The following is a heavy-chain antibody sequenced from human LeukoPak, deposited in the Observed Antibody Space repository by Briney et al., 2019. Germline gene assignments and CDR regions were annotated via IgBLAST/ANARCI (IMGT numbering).Heavy chain of an antibody. CDR2: IIPILAIA. J-gene: IGHJ5*02. V-gene: IGHV1-69*04. D-gene: IGHD2-15*01. CDR3: ARQSPGDVVVAATASDWFDP. CDR1: GGTFSSYA. Sequence: AASVKVSCKASGGTFSSYAISWVRQAPGQGLEWMGRIIPILAIANYAQKFQGRVTITADKSTSTTYMELSSLRSEDTAVYYCARQSPGDVVVAATASDWFDPWGQGTLLTVSS.